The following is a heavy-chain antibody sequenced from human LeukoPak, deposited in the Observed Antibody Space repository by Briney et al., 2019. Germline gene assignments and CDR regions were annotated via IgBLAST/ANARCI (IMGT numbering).Heavy chain of an antibody. V-gene: IGHV3-21*01. CDR3: ARGYSSSWSFDY. J-gene: IGHJ4*02. CDR1: GFTFSSYS. D-gene: IGHD6-13*01. Sequence: GGSLRLSCAASGFTFSSYSMIWVRQARGEGLEGVSSISSSSSYIYYADSVKGRFTISRDNAKNSLYLQMSSLRAEDTAVYYCARGYSSSWSFDYWGQGTLVTVSS. CDR2: ISSSSSYI.